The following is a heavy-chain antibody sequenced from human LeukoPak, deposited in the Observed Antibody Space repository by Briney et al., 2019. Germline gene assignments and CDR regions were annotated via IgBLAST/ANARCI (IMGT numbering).Heavy chain of an antibody. CDR1: GFTFSSYA. V-gene: IGHV3-23*01. D-gene: IGHD2-15*01. CDR3: AKDRCSGGSCYSSFDY. Sequence: GGSLRLSCVASGFTFSSYAMSWVRQAPGKGLEWVSAISGSGGSTYYADSVKGRFTISRDNSKNTLYLQMNSLRAEDTAVYYCAKDRCSGGSCYSSFDYWGQGTLVTVSS. J-gene: IGHJ4*02. CDR2: ISGSGGST.